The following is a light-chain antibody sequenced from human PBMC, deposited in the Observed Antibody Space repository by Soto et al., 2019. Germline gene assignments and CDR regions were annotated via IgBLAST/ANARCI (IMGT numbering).Light chain of an antibody. CDR3: QQYDTYWT. Sequence: DIQMTQSPSTLSASVGDRVIITCRASESISNWLAWYQQKPGKAPNLLIYKASRLKSGVPLRFSGSGSGTEFTLTINSLQPDDFATYYCQQYDTYWTFGKGTKVEFK. J-gene: IGKJ1*01. CDR2: KAS. V-gene: IGKV1-5*03. CDR1: ESISNW.